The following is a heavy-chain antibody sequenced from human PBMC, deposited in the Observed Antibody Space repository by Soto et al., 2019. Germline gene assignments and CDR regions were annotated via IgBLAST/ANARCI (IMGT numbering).Heavy chain of an antibody. D-gene: IGHD3-9*01. CDR2: IKQDGSET. CDR3: ARDIEVPQNFDWFLIPPHDYNYYGMDV. CDR1: GFTFSSYW. V-gene: IGHV3-7*03. Sequence: EVQLVESGGRLVQPGGSLRLSCAASGFTFSSYWMSWVRQAPGKGLEWVANIKQDGSETYYVVSVKGRFTIYRENANNSRDLQMNSLIAEDTAVYYCARDIEVPQNFDWFLIPPHDYNYYGMDVWGQGTTVTVSS. J-gene: IGHJ6*02.